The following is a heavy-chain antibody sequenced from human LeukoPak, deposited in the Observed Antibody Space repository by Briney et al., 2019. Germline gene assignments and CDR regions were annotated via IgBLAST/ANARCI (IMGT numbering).Heavy chain of an antibody. D-gene: IGHD1/OR15-1a*01. CDR2: INPSDSDT. V-gene: IGHV5-51*01. CDR1: GYTFNTYW. CDR3: ATSESQTRFDY. Sequence: GESLKISCKGSGYTFNTYWIGWVRQMPGKGLEWMGIINPSDSDTTYSPSFQGQVTISADRSISTAYLQWSSLKASDTAIYYCATSESQTRFDYWGQGTLVTVSS. J-gene: IGHJ4*02.